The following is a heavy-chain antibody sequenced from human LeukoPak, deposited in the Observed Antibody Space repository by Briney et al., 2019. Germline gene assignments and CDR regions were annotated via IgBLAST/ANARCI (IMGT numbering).Heavy chain of an antibody. CDR3: AREGVGATVSPPFDY. D-gene: IGHD1-26*01. V-gene: IGHV3-23*01. Sequence: PGGSLRLSCAASGFTFSSYAMSWVRQAPGKGLEWVSAISGSGGSTYYADSVKGRFTISRDNSKNTLYLQMNSLRAEDTAVYYCAREGVGATVSPPFDYWGQGTLVTVSS. CDR1: GFTFSSYA. CDR2: ISGSGGST. J-gene: IGHJ4*02.